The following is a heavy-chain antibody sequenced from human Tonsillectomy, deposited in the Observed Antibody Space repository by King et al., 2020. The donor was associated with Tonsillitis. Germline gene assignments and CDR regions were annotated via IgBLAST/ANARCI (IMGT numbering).Heavy chain of an antibody. Sequence: VQLVESGAEVKKPGESLKISCKGSGYSFTSYWIDWVRQMPGKGLEWMGIIYPGDSYTRYCPSFQGQVTISAAKSISTAYLQWSSLKASDTAMYYCARPHRLRSLDAFDIWGQGTMVTVSS. D-gene: IGHD1-14*01. CDR3: ARPHRLRSLDAFDI. CDR1: GYSFTSYW. CDR2: IYPGDSYT. V-gene: IGHV5-51*03. J-gene: IGHJ3*02.